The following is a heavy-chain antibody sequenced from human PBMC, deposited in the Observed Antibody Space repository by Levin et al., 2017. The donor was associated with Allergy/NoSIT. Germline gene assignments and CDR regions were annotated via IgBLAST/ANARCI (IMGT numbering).Heavy chain of an antibody. Sequence: GESLKISCTASGFTFGDYGMSWFRQAPGKGLEWVGFIRSKAYSGTTEYAASVKGRFTISRDDSKSIAYLQMNSLKTEDTAVYYCTRDRLWGIDVVPAAMGLPNYYYMDVWGKGTTVTVSS. CDR3: TRDRLWGIDVVPAAMGLPNYYYMDV. D-gene: IGHD2-2*01. CDR1: GFTFGDYG. V-gene: IGHV3-49*03. J-gene: IGHJ6*03. CDR2: IRSKAYSGTT.